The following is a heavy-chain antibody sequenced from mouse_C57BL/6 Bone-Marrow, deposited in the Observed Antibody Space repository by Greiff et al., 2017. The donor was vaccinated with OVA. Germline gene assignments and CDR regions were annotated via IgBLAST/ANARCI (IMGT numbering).Heavy chain of an antibody. D-gene: IGHD3-1*01. Sequence: QVQLQQSGAELVKPGASVKLSCTASGFTFTSYWMHWVKQRPGQGLEWIGMIHPNSGSTNYNEKFKGKATMTVDTSSSTAYLQLSSLTSEDSAVYYCTSFSSDPGYFDYWGQGTTVTVSS. CDR2: IHPNSGST. V-gene: IGHV1-64*01. CDR3: TSFSSDPGYFDY. CDR1: GFTFTSYW. J-gene: IGHJ2*01.